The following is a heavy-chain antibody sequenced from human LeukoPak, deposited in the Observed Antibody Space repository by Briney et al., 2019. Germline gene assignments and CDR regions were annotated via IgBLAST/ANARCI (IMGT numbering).Heavy chain of an antibody. D-gene: IGHD3-3*01. J-gene: IGHJ2*01. CDR2: MNPNSGNT. V-gene: IGHV1-8*01. CDR3: ARGPPDYDFWSGNWYFDL. CDR1: NYTFTSYG. Sequence: GASVKVSCKAFNYTFTSYGISWVRQAPGKGLEWMGWMNPNSGNTGYAQKFQGRVTMTRDTSISTAYMELSRLRSDDTAVYYCARGPPDYDFWSGNWYFDLWSRGTLVTVSS.